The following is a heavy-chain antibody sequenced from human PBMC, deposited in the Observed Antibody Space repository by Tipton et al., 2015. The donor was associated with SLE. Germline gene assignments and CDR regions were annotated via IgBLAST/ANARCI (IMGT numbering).Heavy chain of an antibody. V-gene: IGHV4-59*12. CDR3: ARGVPPRTAMGYYYYYYYMDV. Sequence: TLSLTCTVSGGSISSYYWSWIRQPPGKGLEWIGYIYYSGSTNYNPSLKSRVTISVDTSKNQFSLKLSSVTAADTAVYYCARGVPPRTAMGYYYYYYYMDVWGKGTTVTVSS. CDR1: GGSISSYY. CDR2: IYYSGST. J-gene: IGHJ6*03. D-gene: IGHD5-18*01.